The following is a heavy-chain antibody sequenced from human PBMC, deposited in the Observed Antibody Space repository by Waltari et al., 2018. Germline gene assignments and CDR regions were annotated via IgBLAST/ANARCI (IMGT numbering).Heavy chain of an antibody. CDR1: GFSFSSYE. Sequence: EAQLVESGGGLVQPGGSLRLSCAASGFSFSSYEMNWVRQAPGKGREWISYISDSDNSKFYAESVKGRFTVSRDNAKNSLHLEMNSLRAEDTATYYCVRDGLGSGRTRVDVWGQGTTVIVSS. CDR3: VRDGLGSGRTRVDV. D-gene: IGHD2-2*01. CDR2: ISDSDNSK. V-gene: IGHV3-48*03. J-gene: IGHJ6*02.